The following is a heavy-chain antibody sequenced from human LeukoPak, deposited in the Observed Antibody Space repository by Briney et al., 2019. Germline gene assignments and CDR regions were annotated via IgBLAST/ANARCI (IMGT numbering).Heavy chain of an antibody. CDR1: GFTFTSHD. V-gene: IGHV1-8*01. CDR2: MNPNSGNT. Sequence: GASVKVSCKASGFTFTSHDYNWVRQATGQGLEWMGWMNPNSGNTGYAQEFQGRVTMTRDTSITTVYVELSSLTSEDTAVYYCARDARGAAVADDAFDIWGQGTMVTVSS. CDR3: ARDARGAAVADDAFDI. J-gene: IGHJ3*02. D-gene: IGHD3-10*01.